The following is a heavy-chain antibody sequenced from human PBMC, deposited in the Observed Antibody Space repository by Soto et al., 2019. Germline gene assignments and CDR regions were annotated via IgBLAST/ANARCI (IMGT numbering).Heavy chain of an antibody. CDR3: ARDLVWGSDFWRAYNGGYFDY. CDR1: GYTFRNYG. Sequence: QVQLVQSGAEVKRPGASVKVSCKASGYTFRNYGITWVRQAPGQGLEWMAWIRPYIGNTNYAQELQGRVTMTTDTSTSTAYMELRSLTSEDTARYYCARDLVWGSDFWRAYNGGYFDYWGQGTLVTVSS. CDR2: IRPYIGNT. V-gene: IGHV1-18*01. D-gene: IGHD3-3*01. J-gene: IGHJ4*02.